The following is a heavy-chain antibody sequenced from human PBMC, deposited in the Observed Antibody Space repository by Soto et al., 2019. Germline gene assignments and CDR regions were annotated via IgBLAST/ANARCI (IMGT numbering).Heavy chain of an antibody. CDR3: STWGRNGWYTGFF. CDR2: MNPNSGRT. V-gene: IGHV1-8*01. D-gene: IGHD6-19*01. CDR1: GYTFTDYD. Sequence: QVQLVQSGAEVKTPGASVKVSCKASGYTFTDYDINWVRQAPGQGLEWVGRMNPNSGRTDYAQKFQARVTMTRDTSISTAYLELSSLGYEDTAMFYCSTWGRNGWYTGFFWGQGTLVTVAS. J-gene: IGHJ4*02.